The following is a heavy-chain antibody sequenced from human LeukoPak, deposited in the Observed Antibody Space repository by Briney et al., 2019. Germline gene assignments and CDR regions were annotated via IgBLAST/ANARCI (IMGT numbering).Heavy chain of an antibody. CDR2: ISGSGSGT. Sequence: GGSLRLSCAASGFTFSNYAMSWVRQAPGKGLEWVSGISGSGSGTDYADSVKGRFTISRDNSKNMLYLQMNSLRAEDTAVYYCAKDGPLVGPYYFDYWGQGTLVTVSS. CDR1: GFTFSNYA. J-gene: IGHJ4*02. V-gene: IGHV3-23*01. CDR3: AKDGPLVGPYYFDY. D-gene: IGHD1-26*01.